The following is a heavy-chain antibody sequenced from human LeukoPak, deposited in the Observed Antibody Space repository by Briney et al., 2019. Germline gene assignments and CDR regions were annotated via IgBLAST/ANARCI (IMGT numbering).Heavy chain of an antibody. Sequence: GGSLRLSCAASGFTFKTHAMSWVRQAPGKGLEWVSRIDDSGVIRSYADSVKGRFTISRDNSKMTLTLQMNSLRAEDTAVYYCAKLHPRIDYWGQGTLVTVSS. CDR2: IDDSGVIR. V-gene: IGHV3-23*01. D-gene: IGHD1-14*01. CDR3: AKLHPRIDY. CDR1: GFTFKTHA. J-gene: IGHJ4*02.